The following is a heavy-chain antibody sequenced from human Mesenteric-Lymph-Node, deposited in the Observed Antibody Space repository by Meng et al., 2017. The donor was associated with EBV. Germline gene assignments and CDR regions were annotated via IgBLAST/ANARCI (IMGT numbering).Heavy chain of an antibody. D-gene: IGHD2-15*01. CDR3: ARLVVDPIDNWFDP. V-gene: IGHV4-34*01. CDR1: GGSLSDHY. J-gene: IGHJ5*02. CDR2: MNHDGRA. Sequence: QVQSQECGSGLFKPSETLSLICTVYGGSLSDHYWSWIRQPPGKGPQWIGEMNHDGRANYNPSLKSRVTMSVDTSKNQLSLKLSSVTAADTAIYYCARLVVDPIDNWFDPWGQGTLVTVSS.